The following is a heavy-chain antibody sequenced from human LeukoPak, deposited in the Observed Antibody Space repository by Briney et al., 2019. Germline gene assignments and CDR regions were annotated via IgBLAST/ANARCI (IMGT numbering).Heavy chain of an antibody. Sequence: PSETLSLTCAVYGGSFSGYYWSWIRQPPGKGLEWIGEINHSGSTNYNPSLKSRVTISVDTSKNQFSLKLSSVTAADTAVYYCARRIQKRYCSSTSCYVRDYWGQGTLVTVSS. CDR3: ARRIQKRYCSSTSCYVRDY. CDR1: GGSFSGYY. J-gene: IGHJ4*02. D-gene: IGHD2-2*01. V-gene: IGHV4-34*01. CDR2: INHSGST.